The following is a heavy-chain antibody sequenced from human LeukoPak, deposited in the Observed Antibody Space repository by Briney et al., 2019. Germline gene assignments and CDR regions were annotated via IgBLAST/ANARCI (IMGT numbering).Heavy chain of an antibody. CDR2: IYYSGST. Sequence: SETLSLTCTVSGGSISSYYWSWIRQPPGKGLEWIGYIYYSGSTDYNPSLKSRVTISVDTSKNQFSLKLSSVTAADTAAYYCARRRGYCSSTSCYRLGFDYWGQGTLVTVSS. V-gene: IGHV4-59*12. J-gene: IGHJ4*02. CDR1: GGSISSYY. D-gene: IGHD2-2*01. CDR3: ARRRGYCSSTSCYRLGFDY.